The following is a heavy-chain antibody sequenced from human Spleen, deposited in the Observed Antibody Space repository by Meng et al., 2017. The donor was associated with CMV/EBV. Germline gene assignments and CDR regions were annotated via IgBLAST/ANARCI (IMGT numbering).Heavy chain of an antibody. J-gene: IGHJ2*01. D-gene: IGHD6-6*01. CDR2: LYPGDSDT. Sequence: GGSLRLSCKGSGYTFTTDWIGWVRQLPGKGLEWIGILYPGDSDTRYSPSFQGQVTISADTSISTAYLQWRNLKASDTGMYFCARGSSGSYWYFDLWGRGTLVTVSS. CDR3: ARGSSGSYWYFDL. V-gene: IGHV5-51*01. CDR1: GYTFTTDW.